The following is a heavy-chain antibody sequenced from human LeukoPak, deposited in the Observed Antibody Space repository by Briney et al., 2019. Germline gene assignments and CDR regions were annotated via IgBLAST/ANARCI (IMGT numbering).Heavy chain of an antibody. D-gene: IGHD6-13*01. Sequence: GGSLRLSCAASGLTLSTYGMHWVRQAPGKGLEWLAVIWYDGSNKYYADSVKGRFTISRDNSKNTLYLQMNSLRAEDTAVHYCARDLDSSWYGSLDYWGQGTLVTVSS. CDR3: ARDLDSSWYGSLDY. CDR1: GLTLSTYG. J-gene: IGHJ4*02. CDR2: IWYDGSNK. V-gene: IGHV3-33*01.